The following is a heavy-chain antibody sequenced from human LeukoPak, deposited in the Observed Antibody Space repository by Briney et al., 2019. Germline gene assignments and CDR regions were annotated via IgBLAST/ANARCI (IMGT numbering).Heavy chain of an antibody. CDR3: ATHSDWRFDF. CDR2: IKPDGSAA. J-gene: IGHJ4*02. CDR1: GFTFSMYW. Sequence: GGSLRLSCTDSGFTFSMYWMSWVRQAPGKGLEWLASIKPDGSAAIYVDSMKGRFTNSRDNAKNSLYLQMNSLTVEDTAVYYCATHSDWRFDFWGQGTLVTVSS. D-gene: IGHD6-19*01. V-gene: IGHV3-7*01.